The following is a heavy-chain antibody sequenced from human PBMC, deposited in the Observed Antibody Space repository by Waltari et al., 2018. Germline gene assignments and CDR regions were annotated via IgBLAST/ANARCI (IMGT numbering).Heavy chain of an antibody. CDR2: IIPTLGIA. J-gene: IGHJ1*01. V-gene: IGHV1-69*02. D-gene: IGHD1-26*01. CDR3: ATFSGSSLRTEYFQH. CDR1: GGTFSSYT. Sequence: QVQLVQSGAEVKKPGSSVKVSCKASGGTFSSYTISWVRQAPGQGLEWMGRIIPTLGIANYAQKFQGRVTITADKSTSTAYMELSSLRSEDTAVYYCATFSGSSLRTEYFQHWGQGTLVTVSS.